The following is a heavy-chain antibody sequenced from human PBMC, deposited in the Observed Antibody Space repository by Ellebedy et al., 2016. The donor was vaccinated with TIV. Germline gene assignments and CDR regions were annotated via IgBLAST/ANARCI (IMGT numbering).Heavy chain of an antibody. V-gene: IGHV4-59*01. Sequence: SETLSLTCTVSGGSISTYYWSWIRQPPGKGLEYIGYVHYTGTTNYNPSLKSRVAISVDSFKNQFSLKLGSVTAADTAVYYCARDSKKGWAFDIWGQGTVVTVSS. D-gene: IGHD6-19*01. CDR3: ARDSKKGWAFDI. CDR1: GGSISTYY. CDR2: VHYTGTT. J-gene: IGHJ3*02.